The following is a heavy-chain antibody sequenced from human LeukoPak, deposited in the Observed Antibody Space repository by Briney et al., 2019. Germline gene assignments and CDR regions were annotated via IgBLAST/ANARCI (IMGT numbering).Heavy chain of an antibody. Sequence: GGSLRLSCAASGFTFSSYAMHWVRQAPGKGPEWVAVISYDGSNKYYADSVKGRFTISRDNSKNTLYLQMNSLRAEDTAVYYCARVGSSGWYVDYWGQGTLVTVSS. D-gene: IGHD6-19*01. CDR3: ARVGSSGWYVDY. CDR2: ISYDGSNK. CDR1: GFTFSSYA. J-gene: IGHJ4*02. V-gene: IGHV3-30*04.